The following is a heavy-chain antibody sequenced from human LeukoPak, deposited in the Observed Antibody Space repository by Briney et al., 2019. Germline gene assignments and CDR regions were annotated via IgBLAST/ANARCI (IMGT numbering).Heavy chain of an antibody. CDR2: ISGSGGST. Sequence: GGSLRLSCAASGFTFSPYAMTWVRQAPGKGLEWVSTISGSGGSTYYPDSVKGRFTISRDNSKNTLHLLMSSLRAGDTAVYYCAKGIGESINDVFNVWGQGTMVTVSS. CDR3: AKGIGESINDVFNV. J-gene: IGHJ3*01. CDR1: GFTFSPYA. V-gene: IGHV3-23*01. D-gene: IGHD2/OR15-2a*01.